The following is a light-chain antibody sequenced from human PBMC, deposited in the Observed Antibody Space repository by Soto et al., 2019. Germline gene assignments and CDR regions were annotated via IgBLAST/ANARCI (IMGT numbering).Light chain of an antibody. CDR2: GAS. V-gene: IGKV3-20*01. J-gene: IGKJ5*01. Sequence: LSQSPGTLSLYPGERATLSCRASQSVSSSYLAWYQQKPGQAPRLLIYGASSRATGIPDRFSGSGSGTDFTLTISRLEPEDFAVYYCQQYNNWPPIPFGQGRLLAVK. CDR3: QQYNNWPPIP. CDR1: QSVSSSY.